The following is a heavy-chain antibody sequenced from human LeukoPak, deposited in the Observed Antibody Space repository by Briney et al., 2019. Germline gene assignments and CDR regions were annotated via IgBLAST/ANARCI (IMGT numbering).Heavy chain of an antibody. D-gene: IGHD6-13*01. V-gene: IGHV3-30-3*01. Sequence: PGGSLRLSCVASGFTFSRYAMHWVRLAPGKGLEWVAVISYDGSNKYYADSVKGRFTISRDNSKNTLHLQMNSLRVEDTAVYYCAKDFIVAAGTAAFDIWGQGTMVTVSS. CDR3: AKDFIVAAGTAAFDI. J-gene: IGHJ3*02. CDR1: GFTFSRYA. CDR2: ISYDGSNK.